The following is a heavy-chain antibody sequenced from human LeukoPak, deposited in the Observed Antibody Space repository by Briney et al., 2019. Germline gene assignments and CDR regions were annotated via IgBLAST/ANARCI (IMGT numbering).Heavy chain of an antibody. CDR3: ASGYSSGWFYFDY. CDR2: IHHSGNT. CDR1: GGSISNYY. J-gene: IGHJ4*02. Sequence: SETLSLTCTVSGGSISNYYWSWIRQPPGKGLEWIGYIHHSGNTNYNPSLKSRVTLSVDTSKNRFSLKLSSVTAADTAVYYCASGYSSGWFYFDYWGQGTLVTVSS. D-gene: IGHD6-19*01. V-gene: IGHV4-59*01.